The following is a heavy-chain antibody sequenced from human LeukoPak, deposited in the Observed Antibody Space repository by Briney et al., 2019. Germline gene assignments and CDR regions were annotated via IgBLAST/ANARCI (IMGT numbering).Heavy chain of an antibody. J-gene: IGHJ4*02. D-gene: IGHD3-10*01. V-gene: IGHV3-15*01. CDR1: GFTFSSYE. CDR2: VKSKTDGGTT. CDR3: TVVNYGSGSYPLGY. Sequence: MPGGSLRLSRAASGFTFSSYEMNWVRQAPGKGLEWVGRVKSKTDGGTTDSAAPVKGRFTTSRDDSKNTLYLEMNSLKTEDTAVYYCTVVNYGSGSYPLGYWGQGTLVTVSS.